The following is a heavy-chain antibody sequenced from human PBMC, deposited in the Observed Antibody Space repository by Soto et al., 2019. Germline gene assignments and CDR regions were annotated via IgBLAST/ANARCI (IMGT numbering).Heavy chain of an antibody. Sequence: ASVKVSCKASGYTFTSYGISWVRQAPGQGLEWMGWISAYNGNTNYAQKLQGRVTMTTDNTTSTAYMELRSLRSDDTAVYYCARDVRASGDYPHYYYYYMDVWGKGTTVTVSS. CDR3: ARDVRASGDYPHYYYYYMDV. D-gene: IGHD4-17*01. J-gene: IGHJ6*03. V-gene: IGHV1-18*01. CDR2: ISAYNGNT. CDR1: GYTFTSYG.